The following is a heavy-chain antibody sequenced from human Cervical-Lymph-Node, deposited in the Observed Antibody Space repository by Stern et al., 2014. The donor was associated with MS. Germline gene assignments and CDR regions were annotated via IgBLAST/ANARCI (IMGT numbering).Heavy chain of an antibody. D-gene: IGHD1-26*01. J-gene: IGHJ4*02. CDR3: ARLRVGNITRDY. CDR2: INTNTGIP. V-gene: IGHV7-4-1*02. Sequence: QVQLGQSGSELKKPGASVKVSCKASGYTFTHYGINWVRQAPGQGLEWMGWINTNTGIPKYAQAFTGRFVFSFDASVSTAYLHISNLKADDTAIYYCARLRVGNITRDYWGPGTLVTVSS. CDR1: GYTFTHYG.